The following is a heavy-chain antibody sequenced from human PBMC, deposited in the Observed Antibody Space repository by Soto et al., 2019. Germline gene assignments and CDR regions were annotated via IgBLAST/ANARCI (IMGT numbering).Heavy chain of an antibody. J-gene: IGHJ4*02. CDR3: ARESYDSGSFDY. CDR2: ISGSGGST. V-gene: IGHV3-23*01. CDR1: GFTFSSYA. Sequence: GGSLRLSCAASGFTFSSYAMSWVRQAPGKGLEWVSAISGSGGSTYYADSVKGRFTISRDNSKNTLYLLMNSLRAEDTAVYYCARESYDSGSFDYWGQGTLVTVSS. D-gene: IGHD3-10*01.